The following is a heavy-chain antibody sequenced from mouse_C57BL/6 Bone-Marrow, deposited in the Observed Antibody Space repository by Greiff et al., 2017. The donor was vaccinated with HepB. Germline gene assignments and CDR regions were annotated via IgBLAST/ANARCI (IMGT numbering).Heavy chain of an antibody. J-gene: IGHJ1*03. V-gene: IGHV1-81*01. CDR2: IYPRSGNT. CDR1: GYTFTSYG. Sequence: QVQLQQSGAELARPGASVKLSCKASGYTFTSYGISWVKQRTGQGLEWIGEIYPRSGNTYYNEKFKGKATLTADQSSSTAYMELRSLTSEDSAVYVCARDYYGSSYRGYFDVWGTGTTVTVSS. D-gene: IGHD1-1*01. CDR3: ARDYYGSSYRGYFDV.